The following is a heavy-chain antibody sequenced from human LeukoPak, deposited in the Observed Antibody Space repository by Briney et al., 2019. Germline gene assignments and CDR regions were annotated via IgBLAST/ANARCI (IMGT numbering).Heavy chain of an antibody. CDR1: GYTFTGYY. CDR3: ARVHTVFGVVIIAPFDI. J-gene: IGHJ3*02. V-gene: IGHV1-2*02. Sequence: ASVKVSCKASGYTFTGYYMHWVRQAPGQGLEWMGWINPNSGGTNYAQKFQGRLTMTRDTSITTVYMELSRLRSDDTAVYYCARVHTVFGVVIIAPFDIWGQGTMVTVSS. CDR2: INPNSGGT. D-gene: IGHD3-3*01.